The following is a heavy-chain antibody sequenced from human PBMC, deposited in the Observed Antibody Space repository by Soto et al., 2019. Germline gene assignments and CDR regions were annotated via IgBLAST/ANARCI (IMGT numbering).Heavy chain of an antibody. CDR2: VSYSGNI. Sequence: SETLSLTCTVSGGSISNYYWNWIRQSPGKGLEWSGYVSYSGNINYSPSLKSRVTISVDTSKNQFSLNLTSVTAADTAVYYCARGSSGYFPTLFWFWGQGTLVTVSS. D-gene: IGHD3-22*01. V-gene: IGHV4-59*01. J-gene: IGHJ4*01. CDR1: GGSISNYY. CDR3: ARGSSGYFPTLFWF.